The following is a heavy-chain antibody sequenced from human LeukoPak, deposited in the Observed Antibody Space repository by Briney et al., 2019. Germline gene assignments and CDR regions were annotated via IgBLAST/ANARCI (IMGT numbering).Heavy chain of an antibody. J-gene: IGHJ4*02. CDR1: GFTFSSYE. CDR3: ARDPRTVRI. D-gene: IGHD1-1*01. Sequence: GGSLRLSCAASGFTFSSYEMNWVRQAPGKGLEWVSYISSSGSTIYYADSVRGRFTISRDNAKNSLYLQMNSLRVEDTAVYYCARDPRTVRIWGQGTLVTVSS. V-gene: IGHV3-48*03. CDR2: ISSSGSTI.